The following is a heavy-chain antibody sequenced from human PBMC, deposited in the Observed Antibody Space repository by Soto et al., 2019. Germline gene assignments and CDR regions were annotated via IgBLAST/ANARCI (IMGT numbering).Heavy chain of an antibody. CDR1: GITFSSYG. CDR3: AKGRDGYNLVEFDY. Sequence: GGSLRLSCAASGITFSSYGMHWVRQAPGKGLEWVAVISYDGSNKYYADSVKGRFTISRDNSKNTLYLQMNSLRAEDTAVYYCAKGRDGYNLVEFDYWGQGTLVTVS. J-gene: IGHJ4*02. V-gene: IGHV3-30*18. D-gene: IGHD5-12*01. CDR2: ISYDGSNK.